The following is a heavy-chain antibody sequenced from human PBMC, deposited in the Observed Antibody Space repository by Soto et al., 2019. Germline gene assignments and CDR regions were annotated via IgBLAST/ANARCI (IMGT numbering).Heavy chain of an antibody. J-gene: IGHJ4*02. V-gene: IGHV4-4*02. Sequence: QVLLQESGPGLVQPSGTLSLSCAVSGDSISTNYFWCWVRQPPGKGLEWVGDISHSGSVNYNPSLKSRVTLSIDKSKNQSPLKLNTVTAADTAVYYCARSFGWYAIDYWGQGTLVIVSS. CDR1: GDSISTNYF. D-gene: IGHD6-19*01. CDR2: ISHSGSV. CDR3: ARSFGWYAIDY.